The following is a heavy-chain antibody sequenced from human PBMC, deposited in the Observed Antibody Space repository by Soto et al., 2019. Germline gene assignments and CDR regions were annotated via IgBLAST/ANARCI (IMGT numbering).Heavy chain of an antibody. J-gene: IGHJ6*02. Sequence: GGSLRLSCAASGFTLSSYAMHWVRQAPGKGLEWVAVISYDGSNRYYADSVKGRFTISRDNSKNTLYLQMNSLRAEDTAVYYCAKDGPGGDQFYRMDVWSQRTSDPVSS. CDR2: ISYDGSNR. CDR1: GFTLSSYA. CDR3: AKDGPGGDQFYRMDV. V-gene: IGHV3-30-3*01. D-gene: IGHD2-21*02.